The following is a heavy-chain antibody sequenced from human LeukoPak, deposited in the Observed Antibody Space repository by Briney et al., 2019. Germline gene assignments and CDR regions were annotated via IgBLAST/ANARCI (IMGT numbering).Heavy chain of an antibody. D-gene: IGHD2-2*03. CDR3: ARGGYCSGTTCYSLNAFDI. J-gene: IGHJ3*02. CDR2: IKHDESET. V-gene: IGHV3-7*02. CDR1: GFTFSDFW. Sequence: PGGSLRLSCVASGFTFSDFWMSWVRQAPGKGLEWVANIKHDESETYYRDSVKGRFTISRDNAKNLLYLQMNSLRAEDTAVYYCARGGYCSGTTCYSLNAFDIWGQGTMVTVSS.